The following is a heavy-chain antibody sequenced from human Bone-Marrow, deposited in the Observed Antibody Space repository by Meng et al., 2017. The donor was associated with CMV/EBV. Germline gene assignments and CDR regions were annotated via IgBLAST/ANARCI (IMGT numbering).Heavy chain of an antibody. V-gene: IGHV3-23*01. CDR2: ISGSGGST. Sequence: GESLKISCAASGFTFSSYAMSWVRQAPGKGLEWVSAISGSGGSTYYADSVKGRFTISRDNSKNTLYLQMNSLRADDTAVYYCARQSPGFSRGWYTPVDYWGQGPLVTFYS. J-gene: IGHJ4*02. CDR3: ARQSPGFSRGWYTPVDY. CDR1: GFTFSSYA. D-gene: IGHD6-19*01.